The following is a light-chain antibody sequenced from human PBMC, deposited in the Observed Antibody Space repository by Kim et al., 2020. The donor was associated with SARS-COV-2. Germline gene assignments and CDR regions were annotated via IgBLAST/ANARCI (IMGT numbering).Light chain of an antibody. Sequence: STLSATVGDRVSITCRASQSNSMWLAWYQQKPGKAPKLLISKASSLQSGVPSRFSGSGSGTEFTLTISSLQPDDFGTYYCQQYDNYFGQGTKLEI. CDR2: KAS. CDR1: QSNSMW. J-gene: IGKJ2*01. CDR3: QQYDNY. V-gene: IGKV1-5*03.